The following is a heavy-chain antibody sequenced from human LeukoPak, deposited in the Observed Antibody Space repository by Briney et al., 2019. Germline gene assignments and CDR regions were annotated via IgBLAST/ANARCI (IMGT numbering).Heavy chain of an antibody. Sequence: PSQTLSLTCTVSGGSISSGSYYWSWIRQPAGKGLEWIGRIYTSGSTNYNPSLKSRVTISVDTSKNQFSLKLSSVTAADTAVYYCARVYHYAFWSGYPSDAFDIWGQGTMVTVSS. CDR3: ARVYHYAFWSGYPSDAFDI. CDR1: GGSISSGSYY. D-gene: IGHD3-3*01. CDR2: IYTSGST. J-gene: IGHJ3*02. V-gene: IGHV4-61*02.